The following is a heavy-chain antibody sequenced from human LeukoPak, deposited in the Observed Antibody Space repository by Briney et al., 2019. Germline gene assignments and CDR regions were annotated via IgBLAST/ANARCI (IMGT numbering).Heavy chain of an antibody. D-gene: IGHD6-19*01. J-gene: IGHJ6*02. CDR1: GGSISSSTYF. Sequence: TPSETLSLTCTVSGGSISSSTYFWGWIRRPPGKGLEWLGNIYYSGSTYYNPSLKSRVTISEDTSKNQFSLKLSSVTAADTAVYYCATRSGPYYYSGMDAWGQGTTVAVSS. CDR2: IYYSGST. V-gene: IGHV4-39*07. CDR3: ATRSGPYYYSGMDA.